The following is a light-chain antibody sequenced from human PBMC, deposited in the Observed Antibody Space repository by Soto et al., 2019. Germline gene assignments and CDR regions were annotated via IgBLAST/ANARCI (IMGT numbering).Light chain of an antibody. Sequence: QMTQSPSTLSASAGDTVTVTCRARQSVSGWLAWYQQKPGKAPKLMFYAASSLHSGVPSRFSGSGSGTDFTLTISSLQPEDFATYYCQQSYSTPQVTFGGGTKVDIK. V-gene: IGKV1-39*01. J-gene: IGKJ4*01. CDR3: QQSYSTPQVT. CDR1: QSVSGW. CDR2: AAS.